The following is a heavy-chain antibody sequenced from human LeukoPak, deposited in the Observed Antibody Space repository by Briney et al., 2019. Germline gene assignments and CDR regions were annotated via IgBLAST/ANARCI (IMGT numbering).Heavy chain of an antibody. D-gene: IGHD2-2*01. CDR1: GYSFTSYW. CDR2: ISGSGGST. CDR3: AKGLVVPAP. Sequence: GESLKISCKGSGYSFTSYWIGWVRQAPGKGLEWVSAISGSGGSTYYADSVKGRFTISRDNSKNTLYLQMNSLGAEDTAVYYCAKGLVVPAPWGQGTLVTVSS. V-gene: IGHV3-23*01. J-gene: IGHJ5*02.